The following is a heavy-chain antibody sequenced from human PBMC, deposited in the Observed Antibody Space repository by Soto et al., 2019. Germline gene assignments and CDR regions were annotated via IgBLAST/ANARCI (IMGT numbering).Heavy chain of an antibody. Sequence: PSETLSLTCAVYGGSFSGYYWSWIRQPPGKGLEWIGEINHSGSTNYNPSLKSRVTISVDTSKNQFSLKLSSVTAADTAVYYCARQVGSGGYYYVFSYFDYWGQGNLVTVSS. J-gene: IGHJ4*02. V-gene: IGHV4-34*01. CDR2: INHSGST. D-gene: IGHD3-22*01. CDR1: GGSFSGYY. CDR3: ARQVGSGGYYYVFSYFDY.